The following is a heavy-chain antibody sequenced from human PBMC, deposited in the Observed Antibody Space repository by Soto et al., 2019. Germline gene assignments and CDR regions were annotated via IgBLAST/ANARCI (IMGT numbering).Heavy chain of an antibody. CDR2: IYHSWRT. CDR1: GAPISSINYY. CDR3: ARVLSSSFVDF. J-gene: IGHJ4*02. V-gene: IGHV4-39*01. D-gene: IGHD6-6*01. Sequence: PSETLSLTCIVSGAPISSINYYWAWIRQPPGKGLEWSGRIYHSWRTYYNPSIKGRLTISVDTSRNQVSLRLTSVTAADTAVYYRARVLSSSFVDFWGQGTLVTVSS.